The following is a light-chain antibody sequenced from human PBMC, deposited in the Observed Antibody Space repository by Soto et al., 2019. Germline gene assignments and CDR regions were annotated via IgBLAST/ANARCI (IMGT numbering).Light chain of an antibody. CDR3: FLSFSAARLYD. CDR2: DTS. V-gene: IGLV7-46*01. J-gene: IGLJ1*01. CDR1: TGAVTSGHY. Sequence: QAVVTQEPSLTVSPGGTVTLTCGSSTGAVTSGHYPYWFQQKPGQAPRTLIYDTSNKHSWTPARFSGSLLGGKAALTLSGAQPEDVFEYSCFLSFSAARLYDFGPGTKVTV.